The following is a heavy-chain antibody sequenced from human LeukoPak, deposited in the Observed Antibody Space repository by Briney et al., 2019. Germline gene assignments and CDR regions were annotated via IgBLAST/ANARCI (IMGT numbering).Heavy chain of an antibody. V-gene: IGHV4-59*01. CDR1: GGSISSYY. J-gene: IGHJ6*03. D-gene: IGHD6-13*01. CDR2: IYYSGST. CDR3: ARLAGINYYYYMDV. Sequence: SETLSLTCTVSGGSISSYYWSWIRQPPGKGLGWIGYIYYSGSTNYNPSLKSRVTISVDTSKNQFSLKLSSVTAADTAVYYCARLAGINYYYYMDVWGKGTTVTVSS.